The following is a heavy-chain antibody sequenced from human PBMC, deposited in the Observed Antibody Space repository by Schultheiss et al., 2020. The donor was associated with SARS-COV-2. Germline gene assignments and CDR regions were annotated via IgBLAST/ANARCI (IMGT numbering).Heavy chain of an antibody. CDR2: INHSGST. CDR1: GGSFSGYY. V-gene: IGHV4-34*01. D-gene: IGHD5-18*01. Sequence: SETLSLTCAVYGGSFSGYYWSWIRQPPGKGLEWIGEINHSGSTNYNPSLKSRVTISVDTSKNQFSLKLSSVTAADTTVYYCARLEDTAMLGNWFDPWGQGTLVTVSS. J-gene: IGHJ5*02. CDR3: ARLEDTAMLGNWFDP.